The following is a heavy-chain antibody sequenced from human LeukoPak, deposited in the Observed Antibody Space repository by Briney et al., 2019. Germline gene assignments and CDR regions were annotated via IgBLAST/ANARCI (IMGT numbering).Heavy chain of an antibody. CDR1: GFTVSSNY. D-gene: IGHD2-2*01. V-gene: IGHV3-53*01. CDR3: ARSLGLCSSSNCQEYLQH. Sequence: PGGSLSLSCAASGFTVSSNYMSWVRQAPGKGLEWVSVIYRSGSTYYADSVKGRFTISRDNSNNTLYLQMNSLRAEDTAVYYCARSLGLCSSSNCQEYLQHWGQGTPVTVSS. J-gene: IGHJ1*01. CDR2: IYRSGST.